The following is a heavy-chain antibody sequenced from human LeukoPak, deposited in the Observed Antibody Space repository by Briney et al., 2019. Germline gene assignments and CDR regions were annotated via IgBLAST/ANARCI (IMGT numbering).Heavy chain of an antibody. CDR1: GYTFTSYG. J-gene: IGHJ5*02. Sequence: ASVKVSCKASGYTFTSYGISWVRQAPGQGLEWMGWISAYNGNTNYAQKLQGRVTMTTDTSTSTAYMELRSLRSDDMAVYYCARAGDFFNRYNWFDPWGQGTLVTVSS. D-gene: IGHD1-14*01. CDR2: ISAYNGNT. V-gene: IGHV1-18*03. CDR3: ARAGDFFNRYNWFDP.